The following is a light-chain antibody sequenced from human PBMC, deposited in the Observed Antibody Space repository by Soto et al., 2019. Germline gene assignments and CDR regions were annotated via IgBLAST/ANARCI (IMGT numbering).Light chain of an antibody. CDR2: DAS. Sequence: DIQMTQSPSTLSVSVGDRITITCQASQDIGNYLNWYQQKPGKAPKLLIYDASTLESGVPSRFSGSGSGTDFTFTISSLQPEDFATYYCQQYDNLPITFGQGTRLEIK. J-gene: IGKJ5*01. CDR1: QDIGNY. V-gene: IGKV1-33*01. CDR3: QQYDNLPIT.